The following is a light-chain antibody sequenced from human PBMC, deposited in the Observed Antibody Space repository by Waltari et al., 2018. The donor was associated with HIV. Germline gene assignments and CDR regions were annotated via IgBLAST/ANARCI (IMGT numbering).Light chain of an antibody. CDR2: GAS. CDR3: QQYNNWLRT. V-gene: IGKV3-15*01. Sequence: EIVMTQSPATLSVSPGERATLSCRASQSVSSNLAWYQQKPDQAPRLLIYGASIRATGIPARFSGSGSGTEFTLTISSLQSEDFAVYYCQQYNNWLRTFGQGTKVEIK. J-gene: IGKJ1*01. CDR1: QSVSSN.